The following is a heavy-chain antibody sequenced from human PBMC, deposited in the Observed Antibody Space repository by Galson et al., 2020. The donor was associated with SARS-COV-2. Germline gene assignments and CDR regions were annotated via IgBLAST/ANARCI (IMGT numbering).Heavy chain of an antibody. D-gene: IGHD5-12*01. V-gene: IGHV3-30-3*01. CDR1: GFIFSSSA. CDR2: ISYDGFNR. J-gene: IGHJ4*02. Sequence: QAGGSLRLSCAASGFIFSSSAMHWVRQAPGKGLEWVAVISYDGFNRYYADSVKGRFTVSRDDSRDTLSMQMNSLRPEDTAVYYCARARDGYNHFDYWGQGTLVTVAS. CDR3: ARARDGYNHFDY.